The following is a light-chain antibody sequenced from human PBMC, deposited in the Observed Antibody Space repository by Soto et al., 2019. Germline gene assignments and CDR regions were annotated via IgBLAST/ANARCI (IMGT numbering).Light chain of an antibody. CDR2: GGS. CDR1: QSLVYSDGNTC. CDR3: QQYNTWPPIT. V-gene: IGKV3-15*01. Sequence: MSQSPLSLPGTLGQPASISCRSSQSLVYSDGNTCFASYQQKPGQAPRLLIYGGSSRATGRPAGFSGSGAGTDFTLTISSLQSEDFAVYYCQQYNTWPPITFGQGTRLEIK. J-gene: IGKJ5*01.